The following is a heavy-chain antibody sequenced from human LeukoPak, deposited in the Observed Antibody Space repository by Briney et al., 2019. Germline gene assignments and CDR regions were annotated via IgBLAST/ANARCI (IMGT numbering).Heavy chain of an antibody. J-gene: IGHJ4*02. Sequence: SETLSLTCTFSGTSISSSYWSWIRQPPGRGLEWIAYIYYSGSTNYNPSLKSRVTISVDTSKNQFSLKLSSATAADTAVYYCARDSSVYYFDYWGQGTLVTVSS. CDR1: GTSISSSY. CDR2: IYYSGST. V-gene: IGHV4-59*01. D-gene: IGHD3-22*01. CDR3: ARDSSVYYFDY.